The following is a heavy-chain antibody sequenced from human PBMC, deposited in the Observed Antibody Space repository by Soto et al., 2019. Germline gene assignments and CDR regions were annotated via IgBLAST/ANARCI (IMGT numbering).Heavy chain of an antibody. V-gene: IGHV3-30*18. D-gene: IGHD2-2*01. CDR1: GFTFSSSG. CDR3: AKDPSWGYFDY. Sequence: QVQLVESGGGVVQPGRSLRLSCAASGFTFSSSGMHWVRQAPGKGLEWVAVISYDGSNKYYADSVKGRFTISRDNSKNTLYLQMNSLRAEDTAVYYCAKDPSWGYFDYWGQGTLVTVSS. J-gene: IGHJ4*02. CDR2: ISYDGSNK.